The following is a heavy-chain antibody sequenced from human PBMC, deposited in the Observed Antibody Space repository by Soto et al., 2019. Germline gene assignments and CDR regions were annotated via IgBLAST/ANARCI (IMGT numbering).Heavy chain of an antibody. Sequence: SETLSLTCTVSGGSISSGGYYWSWIRQHPGKGLEWIGYIYYSGSTYYNPSLKSQVTISVDTSKNQFSLKLSSVTAADTAVYYCARDLYTATFRYYYYYGMDVWGQGTTVTVSS. CDR1: GGSISSGGYY. V-gene: IGHV4-31*01. CDR2: IYYSGST. CDR3: ARDLYTATFRYYYYYGMDV. J-gene: IGHJ6*02. D-gene: IGHD2-2*02.